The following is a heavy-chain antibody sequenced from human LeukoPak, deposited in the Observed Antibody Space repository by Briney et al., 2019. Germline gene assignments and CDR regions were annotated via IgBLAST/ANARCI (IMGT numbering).Heavy chain of an antibody. Sequence: GGSLRLSCAASGFTFSSYWMHWVRQAPGKGLVWISRIDTDGSSTTYADSVRGRFTISRDNAKNTLYLQMNSLRAEDTAVYYCAKDYRYYYDNVGTSPFDYWGQGTPITVSS. V-gene: IGHV3-74*01. D-gene: IGHD3-22*01. CDR1: GFTFSSYW. CDR3: AKDYRYYYDNVGTSPFDY. J-gene: IGHJ4*02. CDR2: IDTDGSST.